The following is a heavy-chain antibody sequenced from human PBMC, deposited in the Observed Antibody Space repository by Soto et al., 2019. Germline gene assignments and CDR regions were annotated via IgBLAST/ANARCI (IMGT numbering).Heavy chain of an antibody. V-gene: IGHV4-61*08. Sequence: PSEPLSLTCSVSGDSVSSGDYYWSWIRQPPGKGLEWIGHVYFSGSTNYIPSLRSRLTMSVDTAKNQFSLKLNSVTAADTAVYYCARSPVDPYMIYANEPWGQAPQVTVVS. J-gene: IGHJ5*02. CDR2: VYFSGST. CDR3: ARSPVDPYMIYANEP. CDR1: GDSVSSGDYY. D-gene: IGHD3-16*01.